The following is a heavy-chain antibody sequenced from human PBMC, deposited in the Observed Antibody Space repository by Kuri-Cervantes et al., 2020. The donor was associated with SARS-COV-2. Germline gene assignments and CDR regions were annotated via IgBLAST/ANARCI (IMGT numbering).Heavy chain of an antibody. Sequence: GGSLRPSCAASGFTFDDYAMHWVRQAPGKGLEWVSLISGNGGSIYYADSVKGRFTISRDNSKNSLYLQINSLRSEDTAVYYCAKDQGQQLAFDYWGQGTLVTVSS. V-gene: IGHV3-43*02. CDR3: AKDQGQQLAFDY. D-gene: IGHD6-13*01. CDR1: GFTFDDYA. J-gene: IGHJ4*02. CDR2: ISGNGGSI.